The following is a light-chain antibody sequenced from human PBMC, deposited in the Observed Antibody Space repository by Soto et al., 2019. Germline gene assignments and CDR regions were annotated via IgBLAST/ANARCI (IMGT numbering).Light chain of an antibody. CDR3: QQSYSIPWT. CDR2: GAD. CDR1: QTISSY. V-gene: IGKV1-39*01. Sequence: DIQMTQSPSSLSASVGDRVTITCRASQTISSYLNWYQQTPGKGPNLLIYGADSLESGVPSRFSGSGSGTDFTLTISSLQPEDFATYYCQQSYSIPWTFGQGTKVEIK. J-gene: IGKJ1*01.